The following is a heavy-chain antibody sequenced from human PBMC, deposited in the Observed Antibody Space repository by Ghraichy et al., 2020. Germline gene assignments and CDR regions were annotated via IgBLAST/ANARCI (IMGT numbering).Heavy chain of an antibody. CDR2: INHSGST. D-gene: IGHD3-16*01. CDR1: GGSFSGYY. Sequence: SETLSLTCAVYGGSFSGYYWSWIRQPPGKGLEWIGEINHSGSTNYNPSLKSRVTISVDTSKNQFSLKLSSVTAADTAVYYCARGPAWGWTRNWFDPWGQGTLVTVSS. V-gene: IGHV4-34*01. CDR3: ARGPAWGWTRNWFDP. J-gene: IGHJ5*02.